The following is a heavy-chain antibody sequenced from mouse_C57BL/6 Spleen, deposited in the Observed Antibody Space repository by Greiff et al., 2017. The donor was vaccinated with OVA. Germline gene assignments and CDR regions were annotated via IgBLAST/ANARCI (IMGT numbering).Heavy chain of an antibody. J-gene: IGHJ2*01. Sequence: QVQLQQPGAELVKPGASVKLSCKASGYTFTSYWMHWVKQRPGQGLEWIGMIHPNSGSTNYNEKFKSKATLTVDKSSSTAYMQLSSLTSEASAVYYCARRDYGSSSYYFDYWGKGTTLTVSS. V-gene: IGHV1-64*01. CDR3: ARRDYGSSSYYFDY. CDR1: GYTFTSYW. D-gene: IGHD1-1*01. CDR2: IHPNSGST.